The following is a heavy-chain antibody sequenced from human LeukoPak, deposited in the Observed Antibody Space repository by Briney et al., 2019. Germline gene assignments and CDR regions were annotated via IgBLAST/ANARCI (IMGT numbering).Heavy chain of an antibody. Sequence: SETLSLTCAVYGGSFSGYYWSWIRQPPGKGLEWIGEIDHSGSTNCNPSLKSRVTISVDTSKNQFSLKLSSVTAADTAVYYCARGEICSSTSCYDHWFDPWGQGTLVTVSS. V-gene: IGHV4-34*01. D-gene: IGHD2-2*01. J-gene: IGHJ5*02. CDR2: IDHSGST. CDR3: ARGEICSSTSCYDHWFDP. CDR1: GGSFSGYY.